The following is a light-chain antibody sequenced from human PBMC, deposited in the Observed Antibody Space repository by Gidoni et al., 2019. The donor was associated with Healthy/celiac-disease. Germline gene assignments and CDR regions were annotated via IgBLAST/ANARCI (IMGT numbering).Light chain of an antibody. V-gene: IGKV1-39*01. J-gene: IGKJ1*01. CDR1: QRISSY. Sequence: DIQMTQSPSSLSASVGDRVTITCRESQRISSYLNWYQQKPGKAPKLLIYAASSLQSGVPSRFSGSGSGTDFTLTISSMQHEDFATYYCQQSYSTWWTFGQGTKVEIK. CDR2: AAS. CDR3: QQSYSTWWT.